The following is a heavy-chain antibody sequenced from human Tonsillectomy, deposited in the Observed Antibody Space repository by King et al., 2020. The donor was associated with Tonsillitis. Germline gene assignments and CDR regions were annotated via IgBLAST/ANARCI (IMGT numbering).Heavy chain of an antibody. Sequence: QLVQSGAEVKKPGASVKVSCKASSYTFTSHLIHWVRQAPGQGLEWMGWISTDNGNTNYAQNLQGRVTMTTDTSTNTAYMELRSLRSDDTAVYYCARDLGFCSANNCSSEGLNPWGQGTLVTVSS. D-gene: IGHD2-15*01. CDR1: SYTFTSHL. CDR2: ISTDNGNT. V-gene: IGHV1-18*01. J-gene: IGHJ5*02. CDR3: ARDLGFCSANNCSSEGLNP.